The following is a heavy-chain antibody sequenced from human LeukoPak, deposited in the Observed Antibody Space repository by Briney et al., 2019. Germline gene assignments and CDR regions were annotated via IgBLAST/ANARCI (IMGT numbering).Heavy chain of an antibody. CDR3: ARDPGYAVYYFDY. V-gene: IGHV3-23*01. CDR1: GFTFRTYA. J-gene: IGHJ4*02. D-gene: IGHD1-1*01. Sequence: GGSLRLSCAASGFTFRTYAMNWVRQAPGKGLEWVSTISGNGGSTYYADSVRGRFTISRDNFKSTLYLQMNSLRAEDTAVYYCARDPGYAVYYFDYWGQGTLVTVSS. CDR2: ISGNGGST.